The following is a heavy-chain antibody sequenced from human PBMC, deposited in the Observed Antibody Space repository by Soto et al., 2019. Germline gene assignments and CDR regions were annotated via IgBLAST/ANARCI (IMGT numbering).Heavy chain of an antibody. J-gene: IGHJ5*02. Sequence: QVQLVQSGAEVKKPGASVKVSCKASGYTFTRYDINWVRQATGQGLEWMGWMNPNSGNTGYAQKFQGRVTMTRNTSISTAYMELSSLRAEDTAVYYCARGNYYDSSGSNWFDPWGQGTLVTVSS. CDR3: ARGNYYDSSGSNWFDP. D-gene: IGHD3-22*01. CDR2: MNPNSGNT. CDR1: GYTFTRYD. V-gene: IGHV1-8*01.